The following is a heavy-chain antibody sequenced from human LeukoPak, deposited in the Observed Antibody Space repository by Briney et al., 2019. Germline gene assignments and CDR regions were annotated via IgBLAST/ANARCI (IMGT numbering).Heavy chain of an antibody. CDR1: GGSISSRNW. CDR2: IYHSGST. CDR3: ARVSSSLYGGNFDY. Sequence: SETLSLTCAVSGGSISSRNWWSRVRQPPGKGLEWIGEIYHSGSTNYNPSLKSRVTISVDKSKNQLSLKLSSVTAADTAVYYCARVSSSLYGGNFDYWGQGTLVTVSS. D-gene: IGHD4-23*01. V-gene: IGHV4-4*02. J-gene: IGHJ4*02.